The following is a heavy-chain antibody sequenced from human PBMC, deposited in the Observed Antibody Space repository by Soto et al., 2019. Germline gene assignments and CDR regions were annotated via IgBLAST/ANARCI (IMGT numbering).Heavy chain of an antibody. Sequence: QLQLVQSGAEVKKPGASVKVSCKASGYTFTGYYMHWVRQTPGQGLEWMGWINPNSGGTNYAQKFQGWVTMTRDTSISTAYMELSRLRSDDTAVYYCARGCSGGSCYPGGFDYWGQGTLVTVSS. J-gene: IGHJ4*02. V-gene: IGHV1-2*04. D-gene: IGHD2-15*01. CDR1: GYTFTGYY. CDR2: INPNSGGT. CDR3: ARGCSGGSCYPGGFDY.